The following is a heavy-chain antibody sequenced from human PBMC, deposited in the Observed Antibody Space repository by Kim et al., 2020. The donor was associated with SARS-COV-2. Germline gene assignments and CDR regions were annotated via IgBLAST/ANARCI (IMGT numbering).Heavy chain of an antibody. CDR3: ARVGRYGSGSYYNPRSDAFDI. D-gene: IGHD3-10*01. V-gene: IGHV3-74*01. Sequence: GGSLRLSCAASGFTFSSYWMHWVRQAPGKGLVWVSRINSDGSSTSYADSVKGRFTISRDNAKNTLYLQMNSLRAEDTAVYYCARVGRYGSGSYYNPRSDAFDIWGQGTMVTVSS. CDR1: GFTFSSYW. J-gene: IGHJ3*02. CDR2: INSDGSST.